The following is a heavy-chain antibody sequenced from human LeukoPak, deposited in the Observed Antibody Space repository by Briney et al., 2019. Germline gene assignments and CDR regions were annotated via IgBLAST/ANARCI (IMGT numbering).Heavy chain of an antibody. Sequence: GGSLRLSCAASGFTFSSYAMSWVRQAPGKGLEWVSAISGSGGSTYYADSVKGRFTISRDNSKNTLYLQMNSLRAEDTAVYYCARDQPGYCSSTSCYGDYYYYYMDVWGKGTTVTISS. CDR1: GFTFSSYA. D-gene: IGHD2-2*01. CDR2: ISGSGGST. J-gene: IGHJ6*03. CDR3: ARDQPGYCSSTSCYGDYYYYYMDV. V-gene: IGHV3-23*01.